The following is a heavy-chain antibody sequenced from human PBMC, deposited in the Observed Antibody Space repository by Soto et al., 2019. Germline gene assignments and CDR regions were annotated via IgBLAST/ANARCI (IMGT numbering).Heavy chain of an antibody. V-gene: IGHV3-73*02. Sequence: VQLVESGGGLVQLGGSLKLSCATSGLNFSGSAIHWARQASGKGLEWVSRIRSRPHNYATTYAASVEGRFTISRDDSKNTVYLQMNGLRTEDTAVYYCTTERDYWGRGTLVTVSS. CDR1: GLNFSGSA. J-gene: IGHJ4*02. CDR2: IRSRPHNYAT. CDR3: TTERDY.